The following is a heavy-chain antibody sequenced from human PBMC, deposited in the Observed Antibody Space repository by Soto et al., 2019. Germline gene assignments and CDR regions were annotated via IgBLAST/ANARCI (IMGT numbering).Heavy chain of an antibody. CDR3: AGFLGGATYDLYFDV. J-gene: IGHJ2*01. D-gene: IGHD3-16*01. CDR1: GGSFTVFP. CDR2: FLPALGVP. V-gene: IGHV1-69*02. Sequence: QVQLVQSGAEVEKPGSSVKVSCRASGGSFTVFPVSWVRQAPGQGLEWMGRFLPALGVPNYAQKFQGRVRITADTSTGTTYLELSRLRSEDTAMYYCAGFLGGATYDLYFDVWGRGTLVTVSS.